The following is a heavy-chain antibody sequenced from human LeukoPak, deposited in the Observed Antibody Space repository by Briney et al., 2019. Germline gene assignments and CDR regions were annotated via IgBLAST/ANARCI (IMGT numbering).Heavy chain of an antibody. D-gene: IGHD3-3*01. Sequence: SGGSLRLPCAASGFTFSSYAMSWVRQAPGKGLEWVSAISGSGGSTYYADSVKGRFTISRDNSKNTLYLQMNSLRAEDTAVYYCAKDTPPVIWSGLSTPYYFDYWGQGTLVTVSS. CDR1: GFTFSSYA. J-gene: IGHJ4*02. CDR2: ISGSGGST. CDR3: AKDTPPVIWSGLSTPYYFDY. V-gene: IGHV3-23*01.